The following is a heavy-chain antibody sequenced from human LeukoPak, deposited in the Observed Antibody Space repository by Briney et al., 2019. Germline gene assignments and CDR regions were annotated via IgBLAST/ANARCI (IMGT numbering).Heavy chain of an antibody. CDR1: GFTFSNYW. Sequence: GGSLRLSCAASGFTFSNYWIHWVRQAPGKGLVWVSRINSDGSTTTYADSVKGRFTISRDNAKNTLYLQMNSLRAEDTAVYYCARGPAVVVAATDYWGQGTLVTVSS. D-gene: IGHD2-15*01. CDR2: INSDGSTT. CDR3: ARGPAVVVAATDY. V-gene: IGHV3-74*01. J-gene: IGHJ4*02.